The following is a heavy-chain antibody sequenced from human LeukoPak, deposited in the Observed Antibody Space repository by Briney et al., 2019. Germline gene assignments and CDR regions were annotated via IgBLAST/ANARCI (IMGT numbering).Heavy chain of an antibody. V-gene: IGHV4-39*01. Sequence: SETLSLTCTVSGGSISSSSYYWGWIRQPPGKGLEWIGNIYYSGSTYYNPYLKSRLTISVDTSKNQFSLKLSSVTAADTAVYYCAGQGSSTTSNWFDPWGQGTLVTVSS. CDR1: GGSISSSSYY. J-gene: IGHJ5*02. CDR3: AGQGSSTTSNWFDP. D-gene: IGHD6-6*01. CDR2: IYYSGST.